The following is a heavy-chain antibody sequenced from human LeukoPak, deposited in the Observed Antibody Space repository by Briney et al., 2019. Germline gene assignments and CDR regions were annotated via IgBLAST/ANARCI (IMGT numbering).Heavy chain of an antibody. CDR2: ISGSGGST. CDR1: GFTFSSYW. V-gene: IGHV3-23*01. Sequence: GGSLRLSCAASGFTFSSYWMHWVRQAPGKGLEWVSAISGSGGSTYYADSVKGRFTISRDNSKNTLYLQMNSLRAEDTAVYYCAKDGYSYGYGFDYWGQGTLVTVSS. CDR3: AKDGYSYGYGFDY. J-gene: IGHJ4*02. D-gene: IGHD5-18*01.